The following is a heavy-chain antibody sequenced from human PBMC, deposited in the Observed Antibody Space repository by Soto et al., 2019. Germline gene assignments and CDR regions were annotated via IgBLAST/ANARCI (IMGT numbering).Heavy chain of an antibody. Sequence: QVQLVQSGAEVKKPGASVKVSFKASGYTFSDHDINWVRQASGQGPEWLGWMNPNSGDTGYAQNFQGRVTMTRDTSKRTAYMELSSIRSEDTAVYYCARVGGNWNDDYFNYWGQGTLVTVSS. CDR2: MNPNSGDT. CDR3: ARVGGNWNDDYFNY. V-gene: IGHV1-8*01. J-gene: IGHJ4*02. CDR1: GYTFSDHD. D-gene: IGHD1-1*01.